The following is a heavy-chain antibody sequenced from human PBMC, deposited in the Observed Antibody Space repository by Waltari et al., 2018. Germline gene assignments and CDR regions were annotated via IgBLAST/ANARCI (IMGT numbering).Heavy chain of an antibody. D-gene: IGHD2-21*01. Sequence: QVQLQESGPGLVKPSETLSLTCTVSGGSISSYYWSWIRQPPGKGLEWTGYIYYSGSTNYNPSLKSRVTISVDTSKNQFSLKLSSVTAADTAVYYCASSPGIVVEYPRYFQHWGQGTLVTVSS. CDR2: IYYSGST. CDR1: GGSISSYY. J-gene: IGHJ1*01. CDR3: ASSPGIVVEYPRYFQH. V-gene: IGHV4-59*01.